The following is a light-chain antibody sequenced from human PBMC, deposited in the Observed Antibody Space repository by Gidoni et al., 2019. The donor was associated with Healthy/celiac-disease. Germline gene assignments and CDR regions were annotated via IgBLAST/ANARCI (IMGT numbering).Light chain of an antibody. J-gene: IGKJ2*01. V-gene: IGKV1-39*01. Sequence: IQMTQSPSSLSASVGDSVTITCRASQSISSYLNWYQQKPGKAPKLLIYAASSLQSGVPSRFSGSGSGTDFTLTISSLQPEDFATYYCQQSYRTPYTFGQGTKLEIK. CDR1: QSISSY. CDR2: AAS. CDR3: QQSYRTPYT.